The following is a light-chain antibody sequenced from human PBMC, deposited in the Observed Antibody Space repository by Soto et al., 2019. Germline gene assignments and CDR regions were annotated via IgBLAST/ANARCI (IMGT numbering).Light chain of an antibody. V-gene: IGLV1-51*01. CDR2: DNY. Sequence: QSVLTQPPSVSAAPGQKVTISCFGSSSNIGNNYVSWYQQLPGTAPKLLIYDNYKRPSGIPDRFSGSKSGTSATLGITGLQTGDEPGYYCGTWDSSLTAAVFGGGTKLTVL. CDR3: GTWDSSLTAAV. CDR1: SSNIGNNY. J-gene: IGLJ3*02.